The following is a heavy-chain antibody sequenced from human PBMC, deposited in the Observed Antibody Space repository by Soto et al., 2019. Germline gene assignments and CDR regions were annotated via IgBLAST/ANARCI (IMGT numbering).Heavy chain of an antibody. J-gene: IGHJ4*02. CDR3: AREDYYDSSGPNRAGY. CDR2: IYHSGST. V-gene: IGHV4-4*02. Sequence: QVQLQESGPGLVKPSGTLSLTCAVSGGSISSSNWWSWVRQPPGKGLEWIGEIYHSGSTNYNPYLKSRVTRSVDKSKNQFSLKLSSVTAADTAVYYCAREDYYDSSGPNRAGYWGQGTLVTVSS. D-gene: IGHD3-22*01. CDR1: GGSISSSNW.